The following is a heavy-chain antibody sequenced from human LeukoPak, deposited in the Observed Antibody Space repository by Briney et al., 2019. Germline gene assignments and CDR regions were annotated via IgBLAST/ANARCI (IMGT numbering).Heavy chain of an antibody. D-gene: IGHD5-18*01. V-gene: IGHV4-59*01. J-gene: IGHJ4*02. CDR1: GGSISSYY. CDR2: IYYSGST. CDR3: ARRTAMATYYFDY. Sequence: SETLSLTCTVSGGSISSYYWSWIRQPPGKGLEWIGYIYYSGSTNYNPSLKSRVTISVDTSKNLFSLKLSSVTAAAPAVYYCARRTAMATYYFDYWGQGTLVTVSS.